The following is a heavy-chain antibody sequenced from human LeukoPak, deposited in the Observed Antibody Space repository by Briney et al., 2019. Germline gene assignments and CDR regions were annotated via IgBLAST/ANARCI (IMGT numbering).Heavy chain of an antibody. J-gene: IGHJ4*02. CDR1: GYTFTGYY. Sequence: ASVKVSCKASGYTFTGYYMHWVRQAPGQGLEWMGWMNPNSGNTGYAQKFQGRVTMTRNTSISTAYMELSSLRSEDTAVYYCASGRRDYFDYWGQGTLVTVSS. CDR2: MNPNSGNT. CDR3: ASGRRDYFDY. D-gene: IGHD3-10*01. V-gene: IGHV1-8*02.